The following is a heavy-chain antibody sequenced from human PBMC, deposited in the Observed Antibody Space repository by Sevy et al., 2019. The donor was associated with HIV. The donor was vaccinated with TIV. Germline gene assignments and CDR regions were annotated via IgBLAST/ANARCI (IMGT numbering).Heavy chain of an antibody. V-gene: IGHV1-2*02. CDR1: GHTSSDYY. J-gene: IGHJ4*02. CDR2: ISSKSGAT. Sequence: ASVKVSCKASGHTSSDYYIQWVRQAPGQGLEWMGWISSKSGATSYPQKFQGRVTMTSDTSISTAYMELSRLRSDDTAVYYCATEYSYDYWGQGTLVTVSS. CDR3: ATEYSYDY. D-gene: IGHD4-4*01.